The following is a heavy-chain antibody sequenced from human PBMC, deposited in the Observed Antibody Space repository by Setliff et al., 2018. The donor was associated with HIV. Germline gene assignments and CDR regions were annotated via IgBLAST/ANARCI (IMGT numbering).Heavy chain of an antibody. CDR2: IKQDGSEK. CDR3: VRKQYHYDSSRPYYFDY. Sequence: GSLRLSCAASGFTFSRFWMSWVRQAPGKGLEWVANIKQDGSEKYYVDSLKGRFTISRDNAKNSVYLQMNSLRAEDTAIYYCVRKQYHYDSSRPYYFDYWGQGTLVTVSS. V-gene: IGHV3-7*01. CDR1: GFTFSRFW. D-gene: IGHD3-22*01. J-gene: IGHJ4*02.